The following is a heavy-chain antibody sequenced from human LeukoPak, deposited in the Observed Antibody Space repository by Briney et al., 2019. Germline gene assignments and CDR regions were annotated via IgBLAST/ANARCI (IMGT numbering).Heavy chain of an antibody. CDR1: GFTPSSYS. J-gene: IGHJ4*02. Sequence: PGGSPRLSCAASGFTPSSYSMNWVRQAPGKGLGWGSSISSSIYIYYADSVKGRFTISRDNSKTTVFLQMNSLRAEDTAVYYCAVSVRFERVWHYFNNWGQGTQVTVSS. D-gene: IGHD3-9*01. CDR2: ISSSIYI. V-gene: IGHV3-21*04. CDR3: AVSVRFERVWHYFNN.